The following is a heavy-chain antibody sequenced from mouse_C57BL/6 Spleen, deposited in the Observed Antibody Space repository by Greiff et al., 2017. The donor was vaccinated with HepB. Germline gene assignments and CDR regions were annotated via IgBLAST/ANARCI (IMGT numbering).Heavy chain of an antibody. CDR2: IDPENGDT. J-gene: IGHJ4*01. D-gene: IGHD1-1*01. CDR1: GFNIKDDY. Sequence: EVKLQESGAELVRPGASVKLSCTASGFNIKDDYMHWVKQRPEQGLEWIGWIDPENGDTEYASKFQGKATITADTSSNTAYLQLSSLTSEDTAVYYCTTPYYGSSPYAMDYWGQGTSVTVSS. V-gene: IGHV14-4*01. CDR3: TTPYYGSSPYAMDY.